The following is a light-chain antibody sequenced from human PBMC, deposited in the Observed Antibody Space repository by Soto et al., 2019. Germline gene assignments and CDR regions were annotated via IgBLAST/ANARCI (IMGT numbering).Light chain of an antibody. CDR3: QKDNSAPWT. J-gene: IGKJ1*01. Sequence: DIQMTQSPSSLSASVGDRVTITCRASQGISRFLALYQQKPEKANKLLIYAAATLQSGVPSRFSGSGSGTDCTLTINSLQPDDVATYYCQKDNSAPWTFGQGTKVEIK. CDR2: AAA. V-gene: IGKV1-27*01. CDR1: QGISRF.